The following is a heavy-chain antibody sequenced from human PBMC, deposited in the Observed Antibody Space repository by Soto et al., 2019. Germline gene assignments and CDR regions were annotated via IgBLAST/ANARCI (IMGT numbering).Heavy chain of an antibody. CDR1: GFTFGDYA. D-gene: IGHD6-13*01. CDR3: TRYSSSKHYYYGMDV. J-gene: IGHJ6*02. V-gene: IGHV3-49*03. CDR2: IRSKAYGGTT. Sequence: LRLSCTASGFTFGDYAMSWFRQAPGTGLEWVGFIRSKAYGGTTEYAASVKGRFTISRDDSKSIAYLQMNSLKTEDTAVYYCTRYSSSKHYYYGMDVWGQGTTVTVSS.